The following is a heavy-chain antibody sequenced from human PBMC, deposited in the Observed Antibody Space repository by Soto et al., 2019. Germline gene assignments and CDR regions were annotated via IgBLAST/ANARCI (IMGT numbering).Heavy chain of an antibody. D-gene: IGHD1-26*01. V-gene: IGHV2-5*02. J-gene: IGHJ5*02. CDR2: IYWDDAE. Sequence: QITLKESGPTLVKPTQTLTLTCTFSGFSLSSSGVGVGWIRQPPGKAPEWLALIYWDDAERYNPSLRSRLTITKDPPRNQLVLRITNMTPVVTATYYCVHSQCIPTASPPSDPGAQGTLVTSPS. CDR3: VHSQCIPTASPPSDP. CDR1: GFSLSSSGVG.